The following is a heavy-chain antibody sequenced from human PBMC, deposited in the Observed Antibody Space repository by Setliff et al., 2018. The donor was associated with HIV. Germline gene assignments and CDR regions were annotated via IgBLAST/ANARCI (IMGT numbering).Heavy chain of an antibody. J-gene: IGHJ6*03. V-gene: IGHV3-30*04. Sequence: PGGSLRLSCAASGFTFSSYAIHWVRRAPGKGLEWVAVISYDGNNKYYADSVNGRFTISRDNAKNTLYLQMNSLRTEETAVYHCVRVCLRCKDLIYSYMDVWGKGTTVTVSS. CDR2: ISYDGNNK. D-gene: IGHD4-17*01. CDR3: VRVCLRCKDLIYSYMDV. CDR1: GFTFSSYA.